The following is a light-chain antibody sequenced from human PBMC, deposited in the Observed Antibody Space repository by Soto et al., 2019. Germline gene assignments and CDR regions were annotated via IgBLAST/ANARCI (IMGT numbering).Light chain of an antibody. V-gene: IGLV1-44*01. CDR1: GSTIGSNT. Sequence: QSVLTQPPSASGPPGQRVTISCSGSGSTIGSNTVDWYQQLPGTAPKLLIYSNDQRPLGVPDRFSVSRSGTSASLAISGLQPDDEGIYYCAVLGNHLIGPGVFGGGTKLPVL. CDR2: SND. J-gene: IGLJ3*02. CDR3: AVLGNHLIGPGV.